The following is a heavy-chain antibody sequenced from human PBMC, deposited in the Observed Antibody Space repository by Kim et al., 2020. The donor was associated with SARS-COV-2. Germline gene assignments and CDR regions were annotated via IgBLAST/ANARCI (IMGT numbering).Heavy chain of an antibody. CDR3: ARGPSGWSLYYFQH. CDR1: GFTFSSYA. J-gene: IGHJ1*01. D-gene: IGHD6-19*01. V-gene: IGHV3-30*04. Sequence: GGSLRLSCAASGFTFSSYAMHWVRQAPGKGLEWVAVISYDGSNKYYADSVKGRFTISRDNSKNTLYLQMNSLRAEDTAVYYCARGPSGWSLYYFQHWGQGALVTVSS. CDR2: ISYDGSNK.